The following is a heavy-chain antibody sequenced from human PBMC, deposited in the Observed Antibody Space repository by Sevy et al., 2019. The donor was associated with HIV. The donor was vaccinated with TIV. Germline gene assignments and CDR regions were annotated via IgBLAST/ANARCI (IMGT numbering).Heavy chain of an antibody. CDR2: ISWNSGSI. J-gene: IGHJ4*02. CDR1: GFTFDDYA. D-gene: IGHD6-13*01. Sequence: GGSLRLSCAASGFTFDDYAMHWVRQAPGKGLEWVSGISWNSGSIGYADSVKGRFTISRDNAKNSLYLQMNSLRAEDTAVYYCARDTHSSSWPYYFDYWGQGTLVTVSS. CDR3: ARDTHSSSWPYYFDY. V-gene: IGHV3-9*01.